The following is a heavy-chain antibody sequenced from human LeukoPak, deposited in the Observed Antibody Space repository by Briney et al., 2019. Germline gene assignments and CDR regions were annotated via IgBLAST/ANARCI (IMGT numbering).Heavy chain of an antibody. D-gene: IGHD5-24*01. Sequence: SETPSLTCTVSGGSISSSRYYWGWIRQPPGKGLEWIGSIYYSGITYYNPSLKSRVTISVDTSKNQFSLKLSSVTAADTTVFYCATSDGYNYYYFDYWGQGTLVTVSS. CDR2: IYYSGIT. CDR1: GGSISSSRYY. V-gene: IGHV4-39*05. CDR3: ATSDGYNYYYFDY. J-gene: IGHJ4*02.